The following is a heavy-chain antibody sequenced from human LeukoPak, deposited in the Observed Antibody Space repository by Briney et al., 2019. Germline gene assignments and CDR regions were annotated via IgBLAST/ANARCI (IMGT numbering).Heavy chain of an antibody. CDR1: GGSVSSYY. V-gene: IGHV4-59*02. CDR3: ARMGVSYDILTGAFDY. Sequence: PSETLSLTCTVSGGSVSSYYWSWIRQPPGKGLEWIGYVYYSGTTNYNPSLKSRVTMSVDTSKNQFSLKLSSVTAADTAVYYCARMGVSYDILTGAFDYWGQGTLVTVSS. CDR2: VYYSGTT. D-gene: IGHD3-9*01. J-gene: IGHJ4*02.